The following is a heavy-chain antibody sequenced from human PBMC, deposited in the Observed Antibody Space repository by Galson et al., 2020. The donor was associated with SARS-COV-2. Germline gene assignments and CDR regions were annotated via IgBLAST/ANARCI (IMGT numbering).Heavy chain of an antibody. D-gene: IGHD3-22*01. V-gene: IGHV4-38-2*02. J-gene: IGHJ2*01. Sequence: SETLSLTCTVSGYSVSTTNYWGWVRQPPGRGLEWIGSVYPSGTTYYNPSLKSRVTISVDTSKNQFSLRLDSVTAADTALYYCARQGVNMIVLVTVPGWYFDLWGRGPLVTVSS. CDR1: GYSVSTTNY. CDR2: VYPSGTT. CDR3: ARQGVNMIVLVTVPGWYFDL.